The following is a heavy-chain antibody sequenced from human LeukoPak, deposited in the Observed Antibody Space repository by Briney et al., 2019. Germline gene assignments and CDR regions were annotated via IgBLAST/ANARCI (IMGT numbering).Heavy chain of an antibody. CDR3: ARDNSGPYN. CDR2: INQDESGK. CDR1: GFTFSNYW. J-gene: IGHJ4*02. Sequence: GGSLRLSCVVSGFTFSNYWMSGVRQAPGKGLEWVANINQDESGKYYVDSVKGRFTISRVNAKNSLFLQMNSLRVEDTAVYYCARDNSGPYNWGQGTLVTVSS. D-gene: IGHD1-26*01. V-gene: IGHV3-7*05.